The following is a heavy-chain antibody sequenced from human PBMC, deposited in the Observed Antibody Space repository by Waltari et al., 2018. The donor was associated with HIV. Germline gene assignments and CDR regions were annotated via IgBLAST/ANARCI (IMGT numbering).Heavy chain of an antibody. J-gene: IGHJ3*02. CDR2: ISAYNGNT. CDR3: ARDLGIMITFGGVTDAFDI. V-gene: IGHV1-18*01. CDR1: GYTFTSYG. Sequence: SVKVSCKASGYTFTSYGISWVRQAPGQGLEWMGWISAYNGNTNYAQKLQGRVTMTTDTSTSTAYMELRSLRSDDTAVYYCARDLGIMITFGGVTDAFDIWGLGTMVTVSS. D-gene: IGHD3-16*01.